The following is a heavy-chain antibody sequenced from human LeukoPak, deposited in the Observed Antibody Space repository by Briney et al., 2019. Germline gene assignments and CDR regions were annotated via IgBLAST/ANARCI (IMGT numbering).Heavy chain of an antibody. CDR3: ARTNKQWLVLGY. J-gene: IGHJ4*02. V-gene: IGHV1-8*01. CDR2: MNPNSGNT. D-gene: IGHD6-19*01. CDR1: GYTFTSYD. Sequence: GASVKVSCKPSGYTFTSYDINWVEQAPGQGLEGMGWMNPNSGNTGYAQKFQGRVTMTRNTSISTAYMELSSLRSEDTAVYYCARTNKQWLVLGYWGQGTLVTVSS.